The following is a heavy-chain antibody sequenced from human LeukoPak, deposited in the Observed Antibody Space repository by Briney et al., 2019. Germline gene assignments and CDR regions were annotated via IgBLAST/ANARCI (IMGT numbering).Heavy chain of an antibody. V-gene: IGHV3-23*01. Sequence: GASLRLSCAASGFTFSSYAMSWVRQAPGKGLEWVSAISGSGGSTYYADSVKGRFTISRDNSKNTLCLQMNSLRAEDTAVYYCANLPSGADTYYYYGMDVRGQGTTVTVSS. CDR3: ANLPSGADTYYYYGMDV. D-gene: IGHD3-10*01. CDR2: ISGSGGST. J-gene: IGHJ6*02. CDR1: GFTFSSYA.